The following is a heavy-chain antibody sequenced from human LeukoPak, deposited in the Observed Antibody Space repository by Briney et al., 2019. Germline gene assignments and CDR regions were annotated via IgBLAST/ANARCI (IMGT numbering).Heavy chain of an antibody. V-gene: IGHV4-34*01. Sequence: GSLRLSCAASGFTFSSYSMNWIRQPPGKGLEWIGEINHSGSTNYNPSLKSRVTISVDTSKNQFSLKLSSVTAADTAVYYCARGIAYYYGSGSPDYWGQGTLVTVSS. CDR2: INHSGST. J-gene: IGHJ4*02. CDR1: GFTFSSYS. CDR3: ARGIAYYYGSGSPDY. D-gene: IGHD3-10*01.